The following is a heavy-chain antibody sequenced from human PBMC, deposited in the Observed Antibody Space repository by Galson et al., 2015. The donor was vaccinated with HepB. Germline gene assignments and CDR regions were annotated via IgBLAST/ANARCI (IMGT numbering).Heavy chain of an antibody. V-gene: IGHV3-49*03. CDR1: GFTFGDYA. Sequence: SLRLSCAASGFTFGDYAMSWFRQAPGKGLEWVGFIRSKAYGGTTEYAASVKGRFTISRDDSKSIAYLQMNSLKTEDTAVYYCIRGPGHFSASMYYFDFWGQGTLVTVSS. CDR2: IRSKAYGGTT. CDR3: IRGPGHFSASMYYFDF. J-gene: IGHJ4*02. D-gene: IGHD2/OR15-2a*01.